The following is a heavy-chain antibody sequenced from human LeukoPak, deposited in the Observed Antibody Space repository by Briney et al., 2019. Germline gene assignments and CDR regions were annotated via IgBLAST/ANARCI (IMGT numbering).Heavy chain of an antibody. J-gene: IGHJ5*02. D-gene: IGHD6-13*01. Sequence: SETLSLTCAVSGGSISSSNWWSWVCQPPGKGLEWIGEIYHSGSTNYNPSLKSRVTISVDKSKNQFSLKLSSVTAADTAVYYCARAKYSSSWVIWFDPWGQGTLVTVSS. V-gene: IGHV4-4*02. CDR3: ARAKYSSSWVIWFDP. CDR2: IYHSGST. CDR1: GGSISSSNW.